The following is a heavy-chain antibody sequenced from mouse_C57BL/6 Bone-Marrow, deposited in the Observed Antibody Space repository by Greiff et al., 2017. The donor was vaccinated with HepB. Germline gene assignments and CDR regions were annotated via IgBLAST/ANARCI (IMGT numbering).Heavy chain of an antibody. V-gene: IGHV5-17*01. J-gene: IGHJ4*01. CDR1: GFTFSDYG. CDR3: ARQAYYSNYDAMDY. Sequence: EVNLVESGGGLVKPGGSLKLSCAASGFTFSDYGMHWVRQAPEKGLEWVAYISSGSSTIYYADTVKGRFTISRDNAKNTLFLQMTSLRSEDTAMYYCARQAYYSNYDAMDYWGQGTSVTVSS. CDR2: ISSGSSTI. D-gene: IGHD2-5*01.